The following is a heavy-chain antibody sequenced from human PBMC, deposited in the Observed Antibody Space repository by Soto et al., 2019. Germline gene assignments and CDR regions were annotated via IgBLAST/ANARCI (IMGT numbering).Heavy chain of an antibody. J-gene: IGHJ6*02. CDR1: GDSISSYH. CDR2: IYYSGYT. CDR3: ARHGIRYYYDSSDYYALDV. V-gene: IGHV4-59*08. Sequence: PSETLSLTCTVSGDSISSYHWSWIRQPPGKGLEWIGYIYYSGYTNYSPSLKSRVSISVDTSKNEFSLKLSSVTAADTAVYYCARHGIRYYYDSSDYYALDVWGQGSTVT. D-gene: IGHD3-22*01.